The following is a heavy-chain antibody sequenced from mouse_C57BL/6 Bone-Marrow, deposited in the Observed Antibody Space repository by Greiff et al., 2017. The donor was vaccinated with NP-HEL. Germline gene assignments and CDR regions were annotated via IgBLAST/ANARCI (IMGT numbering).Heavy chain of an antibody. Sequence: VQLQQSGAELVRPGTSVKVSCKASGYAFTNYLIEWVKQRPGQGLEWIGVINPGSGGTNYNEKFKGKATLTADKSSSTAYMQLSSLTSEDSAVYCCARRNYTSYWYFDVWGTGTTVTVSS. CDR3: ARRNYTSYWYFDV. CDR1: GYAFTNYL. CDR2: INPGSGGT. D-gene: IGHD2-1*01. J-gene: IGHJ1*03. V-gene: IGHV1-54*01.